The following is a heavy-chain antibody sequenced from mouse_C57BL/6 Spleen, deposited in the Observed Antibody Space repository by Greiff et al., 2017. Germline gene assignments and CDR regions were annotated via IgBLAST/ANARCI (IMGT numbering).Heavy chain of an antibody. D-gene: IGHD4-1*01. Sequence: ESGPGLVKPSQSLSLTCSVTGYSITSGYYWNWIRQFPGNKLEWMGYISYDGSNNYNPSLKNRISITRDTSKNQFFLKLNSVTTEDTATYYCARLGQGFAYWGQGTLVTVSA. V-gene: IGHV3-6*01. CDR2: ISYDGSN. CDR1: GYSITSGYY. CDR3: ARLGQGFAY. J-gene: IGHJ3*01.